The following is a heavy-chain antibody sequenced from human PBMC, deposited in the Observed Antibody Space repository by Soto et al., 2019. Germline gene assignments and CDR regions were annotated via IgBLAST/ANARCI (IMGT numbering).Heavy chain of an antibody. CDR2: ISYDGSNK. CDR1: GFTFSSYA. V-gene: IGHV3-30-3*01. J-gene: IGHJ4*02. Sequence: PGGSLRLSCAASGFTFSSYAMHWVRQAPGKGLEWVAVISYDGSNKYYADSVKGRFTISRDNSKNTLYLQMNSLRAEDTAVYYCARGPVAGTGLFWPDYWGQGTLVTV. CDR3: ARGPVAGTGLFWPDY. D-gene: IGHD6-19*01.